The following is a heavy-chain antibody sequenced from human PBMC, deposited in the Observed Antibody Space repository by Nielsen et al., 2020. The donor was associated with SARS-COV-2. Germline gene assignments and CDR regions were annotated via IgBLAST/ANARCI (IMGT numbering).Heavy chain of an antibody. J-gene: IGHJ4*02. V-gene: IGHV3-53*01. CDR3: AGGENSYGYDH. D-gene: IGHD5-18*01. Sequence: GGSLRLYCAASGFIVSANYMNWVRQAPGKGLEWASIIYRGGNTFHADSVKGRFTISRDASKNLLYLQMNILRAEDTAVYYCAGGENSYGYDHWGQGTLVTVSS. CDR1: GFIVSANY. CDR2: IYRGGNT.